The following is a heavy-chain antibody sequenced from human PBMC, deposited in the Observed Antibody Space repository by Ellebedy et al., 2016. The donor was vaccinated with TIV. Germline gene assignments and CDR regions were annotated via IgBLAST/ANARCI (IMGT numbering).Heavy chain of an antibody. V-gene: IGHV3-74*01. CDR2: INSDGSST. Sequence: GESLKISXAASGFTFSSYWMHWVRQAPGKGLVWVSRINSDGSSTIYADSVKGRFTISRDNAKNTLYLQMNSLRAEDTAVYYCARGRRYYDSSGYYSYYFDYWGQGTLVTVSS. J-gene: IGHJ4*02. CDR1: GFTFSSYW. D-gene: IGHD3-22*01. CDR3: ARGRRYYDSSGYYSYYFDY.